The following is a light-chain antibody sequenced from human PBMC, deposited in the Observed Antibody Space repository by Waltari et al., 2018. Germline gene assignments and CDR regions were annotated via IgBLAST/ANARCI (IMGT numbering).Light chain of an antibody. CDR2: DVS. CDR1: SSDVGGYDY. CDR3: NSYTSSSTLV. V-gene: IGLV2-14*03. Sequence: QSALTQPASVSGYPGHSITIPCTGTSSDVGGYDYVSWYQQHPGKAPKLMIYDVSNRPSGVSNRFSGSKSGNTASLTISGLQAEDEADYYCNSYTSSSTLVFGGGTKLTVL. J-gene: IGLJ2*01.